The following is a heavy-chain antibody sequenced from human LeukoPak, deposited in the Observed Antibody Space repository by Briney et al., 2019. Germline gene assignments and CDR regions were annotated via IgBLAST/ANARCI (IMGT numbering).Heavy chain of an antibody. CDR3: AREVPAAIVAWFDP. V-gene: IGHV4-4*07. CDR2: IYTSGST. CDR1: GGSISSYY. J-gene: IGHJ5*02. Sequence: SETLSLTCTVSGGSISSYYWSWIRQPAGKGLEWIGRIYTSGSTNYNPSLKRRVTMSVDTSKNQFSLKLSSVTAADTAVYYCAREVPAAIVAWFDPWGQGTLVTVSS. D-gene: IGHD2-2*01.